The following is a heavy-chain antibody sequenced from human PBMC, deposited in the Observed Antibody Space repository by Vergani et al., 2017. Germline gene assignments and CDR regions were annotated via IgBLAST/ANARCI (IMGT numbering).Heavy chain of an antibody. CDR1: GGSISSSSYY. CDR3: ARQALVFRYGSGSYYNGNH. Sequence: QLQLQESGPGLVKPSETLSLTCTVSGGSISSSSYYWGWIRQPPGKGLEWIGSIYYSGSTYYNPSLKSRVTISVDTSKNQFSLKLSSVTAADTAVYYCARQALVFRYGSGSYYNGNHWGQGTLVTVSS. D-gene: IGHD3-10*01. CDR2: IYYSGST. J-gene: IGHJ5*02. V-gene: IGHV4-39*01.